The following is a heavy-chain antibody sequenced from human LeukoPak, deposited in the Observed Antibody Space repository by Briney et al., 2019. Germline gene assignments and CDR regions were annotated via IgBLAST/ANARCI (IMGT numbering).Heavy chain of an antibody. CDR1: GFTFSSYA. CDR2: ISGSGGST. V-gene: IGHV3-23*01. J-gene: IGHJ4*02. CDR3: AKRWPSRSFGY. D-gene: IGHD3-10*01. Sequence: PGGSLGLSCAASGFTFSSYAMSWVRQAPGKGLEWVSAISGSGGSTYYADSVKGRFTISRDNSKNTLYLQMDSLRAEDTAVYFCAKRWPSRSFGYWGQGTLVTVSS.